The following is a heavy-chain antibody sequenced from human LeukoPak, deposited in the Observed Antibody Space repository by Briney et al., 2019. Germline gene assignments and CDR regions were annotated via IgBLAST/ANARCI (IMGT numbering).Heavy chain of an antibody. Sequence: SETLSLTCTVSGASISKIEDYWGWLRQSPGKGLEWIGTIYHIGSTYYNPSLKSRVTMSVDASKNQFSLQLSSVTPDDTAVYFCARQLVAPPPKYYYYMDVWGKGTTVTVSS. CDR1: GASISKIEDY. CDR3: ARQLVAPPPKYYYYMDV. V-gene: IGHV4-39*01. D-gene: IGHD2-21*01. CDR2: IYHIGST. J-gene: IGHJ6*03.